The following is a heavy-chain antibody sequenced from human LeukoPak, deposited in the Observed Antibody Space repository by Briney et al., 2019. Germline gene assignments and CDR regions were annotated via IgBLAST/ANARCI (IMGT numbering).Heavy chain of an antibody. Sequence: SVKVSCKTSAGTFSSYAIRWVRQAPGQGLKWMGGIIPIFGTANYAQKFQGRVTITTDESTSTAYMELSSLTSVNTVVYCRASCGGSFLRNTNWFDPWGQGTLVTVSS. D-gene: IGHD2-15*01. V-gene: IGHV1-69*05. CDR3: ASCGGSFLRNTNWFDP. CDR2: IIPIFGTA. CDR1: AGTFSSYA. J-gene: IGHJ5*02.